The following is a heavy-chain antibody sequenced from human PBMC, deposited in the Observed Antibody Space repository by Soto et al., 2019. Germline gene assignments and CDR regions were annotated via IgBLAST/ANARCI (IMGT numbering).Heavy chain of an antibody. CDR1: GFTFSSYG. CDR3: ARDIGSTGFDYDL. J-gene: IGHJ4*02. D-gene: IGHD5-12*01. V-gene: IGHV3-33*01. CDR2: IWYDGSKR. Sequence: QVQLVESGGGVVLPGRSLRLSCAPSGFTFSSYGMHWVRQAPGKGLEWVAVIWYDGSKRYHADFVKGRFTISRDNSKNILYLEMNSLRAEDTAVNYCARDIGSTGFDYDLWGQGTLVTVSS.